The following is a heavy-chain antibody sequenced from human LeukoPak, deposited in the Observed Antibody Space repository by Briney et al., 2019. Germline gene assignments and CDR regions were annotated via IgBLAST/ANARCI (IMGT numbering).Heavy chain of an antibody. CDR1: GFTVSTNY. CDR2: IYSGGTT. J-gene: IGHJ4*02. D-gene: IGHD3-16*01. Sequence: GGSLRLSCAASGFTVSTNYMSWVRQSPGKGLEWVSVIYSGGTTYYADSVKGRFTISRDNSKNTLYFQMNSLRAEDTAVYYCARGLPGYECGLRGALFDNWGQGTLVTVSS. V-gene: IGHV3-53*01. CDR3: ARGLPGYECGLRGALFDN.